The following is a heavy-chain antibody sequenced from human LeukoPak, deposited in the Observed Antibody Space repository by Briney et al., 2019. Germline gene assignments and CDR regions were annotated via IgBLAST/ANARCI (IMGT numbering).Heavy chain of an antibody. D-gene: IGHD3-22*01. V-gene: IGHV1-18*01. CDR1: GYTFTSYG. J-gene: IGHJ4*02. Sequence: GASVKVSCKASGYTFTSYGISWVRPAPGQGLEWMGWISAYNGNTNYAQKLQGRVTTTTDTSTSTAYMELRSLRSDDTAVYYCARYYDSSGYYYYDYWGQGTLVTVSS. CDR2: ISAYNGNT. CDR3: ARYYDSSGYYYYDY.